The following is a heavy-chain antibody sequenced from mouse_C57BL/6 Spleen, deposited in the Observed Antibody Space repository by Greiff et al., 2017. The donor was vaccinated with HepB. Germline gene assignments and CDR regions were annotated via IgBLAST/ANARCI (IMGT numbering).Heavy chain of an antibody. CDR1: GYTFTSYW. V-gene: IGHV1-55*01. Sequence: QVQLKQPGAELVKPGASVKMSCKASGYTFTSYWITWVKQRPGQGLEWIGDIYPGSGSTNYNEKFKSKATLTVDTSSSTAYMQLSSLTSEDSAVYYCARSPGAYAMDYWGQGTSVTVSS. J-gene: IGHJ4*01. D-gene: IGHD3-2*02. CDR3: ARSPGAYAMDY. CDR2: IYPGSGST.